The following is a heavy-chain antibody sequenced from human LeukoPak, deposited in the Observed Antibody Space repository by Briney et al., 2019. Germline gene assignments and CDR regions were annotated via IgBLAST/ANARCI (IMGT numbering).Heavy chain of an antibody. V-gene: IGHV3-48*01. D-gene: IGHD3-10*01. Sequence: GGSLRLSCAASGFTFSSYSMNWVRQAPGKGLEWVSYISSSSSTIYYADSVKGRFTISRDNAKNSLYLQMNSLRAEDTAAYYCARESPRGGPDYWGQGTLVTVSS. CDR1: GFTFSSYS. CDR2: ISSSSSTI. J-gene: IGHJ4*02. CDR3: ARESPRGGPDY.